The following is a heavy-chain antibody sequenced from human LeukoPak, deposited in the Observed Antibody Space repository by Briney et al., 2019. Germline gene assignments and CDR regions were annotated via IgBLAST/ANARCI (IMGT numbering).Heavy chain of an antibody. J-gene: IGHJ4*02. CDR2: FNPNSGAT. CDR3: ASGGESAITMVRGVIITPFLY. D-gene: IGHD3-10*01. CDR1: GYTLTGHY. V-gene: IGHV1-2*02. Sequence: ASVKVSCKASGYTLTGHYMHWVRQAPGHGLEWMGWFNPNSGATNYAQKFQGRVTMTRDTSISTAYMELSRLRSDDTAVYYCASGGESAITMVRGVIITPFLYWGQGTLVTVSS.